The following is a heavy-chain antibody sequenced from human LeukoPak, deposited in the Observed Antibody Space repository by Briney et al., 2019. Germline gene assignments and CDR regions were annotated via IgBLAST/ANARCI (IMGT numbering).Heavy chain of an antibody. V-gene: IGHV3-21*01. CDR3: ARGAAAGTRALYYYYYMDV. CDR1: GFTFSSYS. CDR2: ISSSSSYI. D-gene: IGHD6-13*01. Sequence: GGSLRLSCAASGFTFSSYSMNWVRQAPGKGLEWVSSISSSSSYIYYADSVKGRFTISRDNAKTSLYLQMNSLRAEDTAVYYCARGAAAGTRALYYYYYMDVWGKGTTVTVSS. J-gene: IGHJ6*03.